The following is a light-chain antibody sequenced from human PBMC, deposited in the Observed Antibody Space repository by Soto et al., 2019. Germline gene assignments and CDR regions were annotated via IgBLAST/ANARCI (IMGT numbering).Light chain of an antibody. V-gene: IGLV2-14*01. Sequence: QSRLTQPASVSGSPGQSITISCTGTSSDVGGYNYVSCHQQHPGKVPKLMIYDVSYRPSGVSNRFSGSKSGNTASLTISGLQAEDEAGYYCSSYTTSSTYVFGTGTKVTVL. CDR3: SSYTTSSTYV. CDR1: SSDVGGYNY. CDR2: DVS. J-gene: IGLJ1*01.